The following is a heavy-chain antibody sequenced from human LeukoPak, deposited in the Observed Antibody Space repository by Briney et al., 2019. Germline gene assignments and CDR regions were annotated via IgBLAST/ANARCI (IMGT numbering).Heavy chain of an antibody. CDR1: GFTLSSYA. V-gene: IGHV3-23*01. CDR2: ISASGGSA. CDR3: AKVMKGSERLTMVRGVIIKTAGLYYMDV. Sequence: GGSLRLSCAASGFTLSSYAMSWVRQAPGKGLEWVSSISASGGSANYADSVKGRFTISRDNSKNTVYLQMNSLRAEDTAVYYCAKVMKGSERLTMVRGVIIKTAGLYYMDVWGKGTTVTVSS. J-gene: IGHJ6*03. D-gene: IGHD3-10*01.